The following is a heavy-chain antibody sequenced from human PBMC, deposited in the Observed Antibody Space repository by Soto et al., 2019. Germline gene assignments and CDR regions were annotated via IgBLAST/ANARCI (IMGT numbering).Heavy chain of an antibody. J-gene: IGHJ6*02. CDR1: GDSVSSNSAA. D-gene: IGHD6-13*01. V-gene: IGHV6-1*01. CDR3: ARGYSSSWYGGYYYYGMDV. CDR2: TYYRSKWYN. Sequence: PSQTLSLTCAISGDSVSSNSAAWNWIRQSPSRGLEGLGRTYYRSKWYNDYAVSVKSRITINPDTSKNQFSLQLNSVTPEDTAVYYCARGYSSSWYGGYYYYGMDVWGQGTTVTVSS.